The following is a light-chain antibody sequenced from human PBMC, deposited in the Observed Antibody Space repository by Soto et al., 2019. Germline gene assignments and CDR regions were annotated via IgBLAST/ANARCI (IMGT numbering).Light chain of an antibody. Sequence: QSVLTQAPSVSGTPGQRVTISCSGTSSDVGSYNLVSWYQQHPGKAPKLMIYEGSKRPSGVSNRFSGSKSGNTASLTISGLQAEDEADYYCCSYAGSSTFDVFGTGTKVTVL. V-gene: IGLV2-23*03. CDR3: CSYAGSSTFDV. CDR2: EGS. J-gene: IGLJ1*01. CDR1: SSDVGSYNL.